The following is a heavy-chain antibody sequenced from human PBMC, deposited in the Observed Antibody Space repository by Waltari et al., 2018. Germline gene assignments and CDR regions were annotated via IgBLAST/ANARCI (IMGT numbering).Heavy chain of an antibody. Sequence: EVQLVESGGGLVKPGGSLRLSCAASGSTFSSYSMNWVRQAPGQGLEWVSSISSSSSCIDDADSVKGRFNIARDNDKNSLYLQMNSLRAEDTAVYYCARVLSIAAAGTSMSYYMDVWGKGTTVTVSS. D-gene: IGHD6-13*01. CDR3: ARVLSIAAAGTSMSYYMDV. V-gene: IGHV3-21*01. J-gene: IGHJ6*03. CDR2: ISSSSSCI. CDR1: GSTFSSYS.